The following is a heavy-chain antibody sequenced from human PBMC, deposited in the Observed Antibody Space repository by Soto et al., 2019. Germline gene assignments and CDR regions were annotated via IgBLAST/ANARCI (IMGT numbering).Heavy chain of an antibody. CDR2: VFYSDSA. CDR1: GGSITTYY. Sequence: QVQLQESGPGLVKPSETLSLTCTVSGGSITTYYWSWIRQPPGKGLEWIAYVFYSDSATYNPPLRSRVTMSLDTSKGQLSLEVSSVTAADTAVYYCARHMWIKDVVAYDAFDIWGQGTAVTVFS. CDR3: ARHMWIKDVVAYDAFDI. D-gene: IGHD2-15*01. V-gene: IGHV4-59*08. J-gene: IGHJ3*02.